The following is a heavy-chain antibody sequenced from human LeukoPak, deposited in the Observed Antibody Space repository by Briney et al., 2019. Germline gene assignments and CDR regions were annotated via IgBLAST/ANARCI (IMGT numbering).Heavy chain of an antibody. J-gene: IGHJ4*02. CDR1: GFTFSSYG. D-gene: IGHD1-26*01. V-gene: IGHV3-30*02. CDR2: IRYDGSNK. Sequence: GGSLRLSCAASGFTFSSYGMHWVRQAPGKGLEWVALIRYDGSNKYNADSVKGRFTISRDNSKNTLYLQMNSLRAEDTAVYYCAKAGSGSCRWYYFDYWGQGTLVPVSS. CDR3: AKAGSGSCRWYYFDY.